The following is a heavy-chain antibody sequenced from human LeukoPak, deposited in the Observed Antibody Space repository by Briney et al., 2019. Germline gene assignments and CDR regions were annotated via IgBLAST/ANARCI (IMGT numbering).Heavy chain of an antibody. CDR2: INPNSGGT. CDR1: GYTFTRYY. CDR3: ANLRGSAAVIDFDY. J-gene: IGHJ4*02. Sequence: ASVKVSCKASGYTFTRYYMHSVRQAPGQGLEWMGWINPNSGGTNYAQKFQGRVTMTRDTSISTAYMELSRLRSDDTAVYYCANLRGSAAVIDFDYWGQGTLVTVSS. V-gene: IGHV1-2*02. D-gene: IGHD6-13*01.